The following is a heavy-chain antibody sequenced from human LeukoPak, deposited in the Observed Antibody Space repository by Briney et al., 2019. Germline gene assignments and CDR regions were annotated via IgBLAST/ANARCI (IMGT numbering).Heavy chain of an antibody. J-gene: IGHJ4*02. CDR2: IYYSGST. CDR1: GGSISSADYY. V-gene: IGHV4-30-4*08. D-gene: IGHD5-24*01. CDR3: ARARDTNPFDY. Sequence: SQTLSLTCTVSGGSISSADYYWSWIRQPPGKGLEWIGYIYYSGSTYYNPSLKSRVTLSVDTSNNQFSLRLSSVTAADTAVYYCARARDTNPFDYWGPGTLVTVSS.